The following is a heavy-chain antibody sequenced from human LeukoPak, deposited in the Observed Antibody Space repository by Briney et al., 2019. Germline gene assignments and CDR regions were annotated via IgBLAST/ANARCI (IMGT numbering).Heavy chain of an antibody. CDR3: ARASQWTLFDY. CDR1: GFTFSMYS. CDR2: ISGNGVST. J-gene: IGHJ4*02. Sequence: GGSLRLSCAASGFTFSMYSMHWVRQAPGKGLEYVSAISGNGVSTYYANSVKGRFTISRDNSKNTLYLQVGSLRAEDMAVYYCARASQWTLFDYWGQGTLVTVSS. D-gene: IGHD6-19*01. V-gene: IGHV3-64*01.